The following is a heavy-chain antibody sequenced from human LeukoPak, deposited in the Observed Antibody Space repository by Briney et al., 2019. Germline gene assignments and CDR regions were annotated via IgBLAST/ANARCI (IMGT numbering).Heavy chain of an antibody. V-gene: IGHV1-18*01. CDR1: GYTFTNYG. D-gene: IGHD4-17*01. CDR3: ARGPLTTVTTGPLFDP. CDR2: ISPYNGDT. J-gene: IGHJ5*02. Sequence: GASVKVSCKASGYTFTNYGINWVRQAPGQGLEWMGWISPYNGDTNYTQDLQGRVTMTTDTSTSTAYMELRSLTSDDTAVYYCARGPLTTVTTGPLFDPWGQGTLVTVSS.